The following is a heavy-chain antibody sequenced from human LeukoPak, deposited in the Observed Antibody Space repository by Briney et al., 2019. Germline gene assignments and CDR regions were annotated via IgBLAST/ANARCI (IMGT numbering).Heavy chain of an antibody. D-gene: IGHD3-22*01. CDR3: ARGQIRTYYYDSSGSDDAFDI. Sequence: ASVKVSCKASGYTFTSYYMHWVRQAPGQGLEWMGIINPSGGSTSYAQKFQGRVTMTRDMSTSTVYMELSSLRSEDTAVYYCARGQIRTYYYDSSGSDDAFDIWGQGTMVTVSS. V-gene: IGHV1-46*01. J-gene: IGHJ3*02. CDR2: INPSGGST. CDR1: GYTFTSYY.